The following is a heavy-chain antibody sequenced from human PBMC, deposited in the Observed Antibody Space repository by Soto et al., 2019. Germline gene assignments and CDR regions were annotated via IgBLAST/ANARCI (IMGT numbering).Heavy chain of an antibody. CDR1: GFSFDNYA. CDR3: AKGQGYYDSSGYSLDF. V-gene: IGHV3-23*01. CDR2: ISGSGDFT. Sequence: HPGGSLRLSCGASGFSFDNYAMSWVRQAPGRGLEWVSGISGSGDFTNYADSVKGRFTIFRDNYKSTLYLQVNSLRDEDTARYFCAKGQGYYDSSGYSLDFWGQGTLVTVSS. D-gene: IGHD3-22*01. J-gene: IGHJ4*02.